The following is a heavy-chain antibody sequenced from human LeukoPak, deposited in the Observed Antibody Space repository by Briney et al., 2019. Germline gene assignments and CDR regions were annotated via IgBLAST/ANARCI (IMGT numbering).Heavy chain of an antibody. CDR2: IRSKAYGGTT. D-gene: IGHD3-22*01. CDR3: TTTLQYYYDTSGPFPDAFDI. Sequence: PGRSLRLSCTASGFTLCDYAMSWFRQAPGKGLEGVGFIRSKAYGGTTEYAASVKGRFTISRDDSKSIAYLQMNSLKIEDTAVYYCTTTLQYYYDTSGPFPDAFDIWGQGTMVTVSS. CDR1: GFTLCDYA. V-gene: IGHV3-49*03. J-gene: IGHJ3*02.